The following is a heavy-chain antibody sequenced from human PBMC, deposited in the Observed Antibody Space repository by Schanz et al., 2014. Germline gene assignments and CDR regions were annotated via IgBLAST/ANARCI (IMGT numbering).Heavy chain of an antibody. J-gene: IGHJ3*02. V-gene: IGHV3-33*08. CDR1: GFTLSSYG. Sequence: QVRLVESGGGVVQPGRSLRLSCAASGFTLSSYGMHWVRQAPGKGLEWVAFINSDGTKRFYADSVKSRFTISRDNSRNTLYLQMNSLRAEDTAVYYCARDGYSVVVISPTESFDIWGQGTMVTMSP. D-gene: IGHD2-21*01. CDR3: ARDGYSVVVISPTESFDI. CDR2: INSDGTKR.